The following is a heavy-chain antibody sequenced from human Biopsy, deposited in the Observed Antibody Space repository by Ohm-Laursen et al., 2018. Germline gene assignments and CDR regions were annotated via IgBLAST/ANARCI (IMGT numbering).Heavy chain of an antibody. CDR1: GGSISSDY. D-gene: IGHD2/OR15-2a*01. Sequence: SETLSLTCTVSGGSISSDYWSWIRQTPGKGLEWIGYIYYSGSTNYNPSLKSRVTISVDTSKNQFSLRLNSLTAADTAAYYCARATNSTGWPYYYFYGMDVWGQGTTVTVSS. V-gene: IGHV4-59*01. CDR3: ARATNSTGWPYYYFYGMDV. CDR2: IYYSGST. J-gene: IGHJ6*02.